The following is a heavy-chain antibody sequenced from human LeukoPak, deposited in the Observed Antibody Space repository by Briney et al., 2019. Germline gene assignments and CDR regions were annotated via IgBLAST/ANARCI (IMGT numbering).Heavy chain of an antibody. V-gene: IGHV7-4-1*02. CDR1: VYTFTYYG. CDR3: ARSRRVVVPSTLNSADYYYYMDV. D-gene: IGHD2-15*01. CDR2: INTNTGNP. Sequence: GASVKVSCKASVYTFTYYGVNWVRQAPGQGLECLGGINTNTGNPTYAQGFTGRFVFSLDTSVSTAYLQISGLKAEDTAIYYCARSRRVVVPSTLNSADYYYYMDVWGKGTTVTVSS. J-gene: IGHJ6*03.